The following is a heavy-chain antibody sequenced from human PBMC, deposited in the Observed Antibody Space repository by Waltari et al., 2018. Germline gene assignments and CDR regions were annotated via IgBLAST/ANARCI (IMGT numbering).Heavy chain of an antibody. V-gene: IGHV3-74*01. CDR2: INRDVSTT. CDR3: VRGGSYGSMDY. CDR1: GFTFRDYW. J-gene: IGHJ4*02. Sequence: EVQLVESGGGALQPGGSLRLSCAASGFTFRDYWMYWVRQGPGKGLLCVSVINRDVSTTTYADSVKGRFTISRDNAKNTLDLQMNSVRVEDSAVYFCVRGGSYGSMDYWGQGTLVSVSS. D-gene: IGHD5-12*01.